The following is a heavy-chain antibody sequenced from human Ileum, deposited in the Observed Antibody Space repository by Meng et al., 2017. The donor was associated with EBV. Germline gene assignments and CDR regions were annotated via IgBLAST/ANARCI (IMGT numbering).Heavy chain of an antibody. CDR2: VYYSGTG. Sequence: SGPGLLDQCARCSLHWTFPVGSDSGSTFFWGRIRRPPGRVLGWVGYVYYSGTGYKNPSLESRLTVSVDTAKNQFSLKLNSMTAADTAVYYCVRSVAGSDLSRCWGYWGQGTLVTVSS. J-gene: IGHJ4*02. D-gene: IGHD3-16*01. CDR1: VGSDSGSTFF. V-gene: IGHV4-39*01. CDR3: VRSVAGSDLSRCWGY.